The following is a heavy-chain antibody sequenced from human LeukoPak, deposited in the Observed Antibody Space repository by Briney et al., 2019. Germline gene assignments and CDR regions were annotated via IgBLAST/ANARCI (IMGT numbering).Heavy chain of an antibody. D-gene: IGHD3-9*01. CDR2: IYPGDSDT. J-gene: IGHJ4*02. CDR1: GYSFTSYW. CDR3: ARRGTHYDILTGYYSSWYYFDY. Sequence: GESLKISCKGSGYSFTSYWIGWVHQMPGKGLEWMGIIYPGDSDTRYSPSFQGQVTISADKSISTAYLQWSSLKASDTAMYYCARRGTHYDILTGYYSSWYYFDYWGQGTLVTVSS. V-gene: IGHV5-51*07.